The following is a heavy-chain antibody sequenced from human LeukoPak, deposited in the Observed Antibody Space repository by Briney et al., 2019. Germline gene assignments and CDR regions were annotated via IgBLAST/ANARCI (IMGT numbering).Heavy chain of an antibody. CDR2: ISGSGGNT. Sequence: GGSLRLSCAASGFSFNSYTMSWVRQAPGKGLEWVSGISGSGGNTYYADSVKGRFTISRDNSKNTLYLQMNSLRAEDTAVYYCAKVPRITMIVVVTPDYWGQGTLVTVSS. D-gene: IGHD3-22*01. V-gene: IGHV3-23*01. J-gene: IGHJ4*02. CDR3: AKVPRITMIVVVTPDY. CDR1: GFSFNSYT.